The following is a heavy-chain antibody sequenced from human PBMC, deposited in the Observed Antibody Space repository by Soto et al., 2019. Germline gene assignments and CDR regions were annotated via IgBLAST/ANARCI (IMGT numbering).Heavy chain of an antibody. J-gene: IGHJ6*02. V-gene: IGHV5-51*01. D-gene: IGHD3-10*01. CDR2: IYPGDSDT. CDR3: ARHSYYYGSGSYFPYYYGMDV. CDR1: GYSFTSYW. Sequence: GESLKISCKGSGYSFTSYWIGWVRQMPGKGLEWMGIIYPGDSDTRYSPSFQGQVTISADKSISTAYLQWSSLKASDTAMYYCARHSYYYGSGSYFPYYYGMDVWGQGTTVTVSS.